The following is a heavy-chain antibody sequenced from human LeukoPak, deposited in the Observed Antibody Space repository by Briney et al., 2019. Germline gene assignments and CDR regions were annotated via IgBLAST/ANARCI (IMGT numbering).Heavy chain of an antibody. V-gene: IGHV3-48*03. D-gene: IGHD4-17*01. CDR2: ISSSGSTI. CDR1: GFTFSSYE. J-gene: IGHJ3*01. Sequence: PGGSLRLSCAASGFTFSSYEMNWVRQAPGKGLEWVSYISSSGSTIYYADSVKGRFTISRDNAKNTLYLQMNSLRAEDTAVYYCARDFPVTTDAFDVWGQGTMVTVSS. CDR3: ARDFPVTTDAFDV.